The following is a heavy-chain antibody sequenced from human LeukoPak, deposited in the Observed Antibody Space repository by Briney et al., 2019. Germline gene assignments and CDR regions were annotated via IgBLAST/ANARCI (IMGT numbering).Heavy chain of an antibody. D-gene: IGHD2-15*01. Sequence: ASVKVSCKASGYTFTGYYMHWVRQAPGQGLEWMGWINPNSGGTNYAQKFQGRVTMTRDTSISTAYMELSRLRSDDTAVYYCARYPLGYCSGGSCYSEDYWGQGTLVTVSS. CDR2: INPNSGGT. V-gene: IGHV1-2*02. CDR3: ARYPLGYCSGGSCYSEDY. J-gene: IGHJ4*02. CDR1: GYTFTGYY.